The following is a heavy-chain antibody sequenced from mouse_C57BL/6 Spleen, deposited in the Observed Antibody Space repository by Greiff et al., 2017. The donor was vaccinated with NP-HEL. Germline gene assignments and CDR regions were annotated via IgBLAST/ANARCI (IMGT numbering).Heavy chain of an antibody. Sequence: VQLQQSGPELVKPGASVKISCKASGYAFSSSWMNWVKQRPGKGLEWIGRIYPGDGDTNYNGKFKGKATLTADKSSSTAYMQLSSLTSEDSAVYFCARGNPITTVDYWGQGTTLTVSS. CDR3: ARGNPITTVDY. V-gene: IGHV1-82*01. J-gene: IGHJ2*01. CDR1: GYAFSSSW. D-gene: IGHD1-1*01. CDR2: IYPGDGDT.